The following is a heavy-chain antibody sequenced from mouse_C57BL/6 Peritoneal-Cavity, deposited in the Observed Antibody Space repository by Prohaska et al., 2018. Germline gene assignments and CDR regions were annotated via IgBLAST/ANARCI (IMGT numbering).Heavy chain of an antibody. CDR2: IYPGNGDT. Sequence: TSYNMHWVKQTPRQGLEWIGAIYPGNGDTSYNQKFKGKATLTVDKSSSTAYMQLSSLTSEDSAVYFCARYPYYGSSYWYVDVWGTGTTVTGSS. J-gene: IGHJ1*03. CDR3: ARYPYYGSSYWYVDV. D-gene: IGHD1-1*01. V-gene: IGHV1-12*01. CDR1: TSYN.